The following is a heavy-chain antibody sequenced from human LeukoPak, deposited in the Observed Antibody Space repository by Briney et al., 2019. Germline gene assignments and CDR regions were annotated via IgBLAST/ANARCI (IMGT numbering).Heavy chain of an antibody. Sequence: GGSLRLSCAASGFTFSTYAMTWVRQAPGKGLEWVSGISASGGSTYYADSVEGRFTISRDNSKNTLYLQMSSLRAEDTAVYYCAKGVTIYTNSGLGYWGQGTLVTVSS. V-gene: IGHV3-23*01. CDR1: GFTFSTYA. J-gene: IGHJ4*02. CDR2: ISASGGST. CDR3: AKGVTIYTNSGLGY. D-gene: IGHD7-27*01.